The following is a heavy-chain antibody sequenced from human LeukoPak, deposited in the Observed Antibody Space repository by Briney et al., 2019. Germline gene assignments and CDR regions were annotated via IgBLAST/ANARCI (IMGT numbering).Heavy chain of an antibody. CDR2: ISYDGSVE. D-gene: IGHD6-13*01. CDR3: ARALGSSWDSSLDS. CDR1: GFTFSNYA. J-gene: IGHJ4*02. Sequence: GGSLRLSCAASGFTFSNYAMHWVRQAPGKGLEWVALISYDGSVEKNAASVKGRFTISRDNSKNTLYLQMNILRTEDTAVYYCARALGSSWDSSLDSWGQGTLVPVSS. V-gene: IGHV3-30*04.